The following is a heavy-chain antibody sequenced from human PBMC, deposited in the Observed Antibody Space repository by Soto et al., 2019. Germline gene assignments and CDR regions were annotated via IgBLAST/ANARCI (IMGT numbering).Heavy chain of an antibody. CDR3: ARGDRYYYYGMDV. Sequence: QVQLQESGPGLVKPSETLSLTCTVSGGSISSYYWSWIRQPPGKGLEWIGYIYYSGSTNYNPSLTSRATISVDTSKNQFSLKLSSVTAADTAVYYCARGDRYYYYGMDVWGQGTTVTVSS. CDR1: GGSISSYY. V-gene: IGHV4-59*01. CDR2: IYYSGST. J-gene: IGHJ6*02.